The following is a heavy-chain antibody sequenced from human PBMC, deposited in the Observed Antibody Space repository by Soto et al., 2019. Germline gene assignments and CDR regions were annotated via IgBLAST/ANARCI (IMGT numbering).Heavy chain of an antibody. Sequence: ASVKVCCKASGDTFTSYGISWARQAPGQGLEWMGWISAYNGNTNYAQKLQGRVTMTTDTSTSTAYMELRSLRSDDTAVYYCARGSFYDSSQSNYGMDVWGQGTTVTVSS. D-gene: IGHD3-22*01. CDR3: ARGSFYDSSQSNYGMDV. V-gene: IGHV1-18*01. CDR1: GDTFTSYG. J-gene: IGHJ6*02. CDR2: ISAYNGNT.